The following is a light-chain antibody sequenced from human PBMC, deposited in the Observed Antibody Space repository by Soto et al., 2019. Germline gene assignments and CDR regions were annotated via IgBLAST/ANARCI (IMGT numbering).Light chain of an antibody. V-gene: IGKV2-28*01. CDR2: LGS. J-gene: IGKJ5*01. CDR1: QSLQHVNGNKY. Sequence: VMTQSPLSLPVTPGEPASISCRSSQSLQHVNGNKYLDWYVQKAGQSPQLLIYLGSNRAPGVPDRFSGSGSGTDFTLKITRVEAEDVGIYYCMQSLQTPRHFGQGTRPEI. CDR3: MQSLQTPRH.